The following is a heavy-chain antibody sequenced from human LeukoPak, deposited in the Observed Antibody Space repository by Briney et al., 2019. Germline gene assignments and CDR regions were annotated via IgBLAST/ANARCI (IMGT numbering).Heavy chain of an antibody. CDR2: IIPIYETT. Sequence: GASVKVSCKAFEHIFTGYYFHWVRKAPGQGLEWMGGIIPIYETTNYAQKFQGRVTITADGFTSSAYMELSSLRSEDTAVYYCVRGLYSHGSGNSLSVSDYGTDVWGQGTTVTVSS. D-gene: IGHD3-10*01. CDR3: VRGLYSHGSGNSLSVSDYGTDV. J-gene: IGHJ6*02. V-gene: IGHV1-69*13. CDR1: EHIFTGYY.